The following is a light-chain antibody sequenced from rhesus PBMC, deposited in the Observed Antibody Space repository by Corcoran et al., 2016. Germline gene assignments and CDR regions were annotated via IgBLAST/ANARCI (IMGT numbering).Light chain of an antibody. CDR2: EAS. J-gene: IGKJ1*01. Sequence: DIQMTQSPSSLSASEGDRVTITCRASQGITNDLAWYQQKPGETPKLLIYEASSLQSGIPSRFSGRGSGTDFTLTISSLQSEDFATYYCQHYYNTPWTFGQGTKVEIK. CDR1: QGITND. V-gene: IGKV1-25*01. CDR3: QHYYNTPWT.